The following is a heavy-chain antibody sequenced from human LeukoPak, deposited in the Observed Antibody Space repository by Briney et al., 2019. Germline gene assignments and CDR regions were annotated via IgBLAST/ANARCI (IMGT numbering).Heavy chain of an antibody. CDR1: GYTFTGYY. D-gene: IGHD2-2*01. CDR3: ARTKPPCTSCLLLDY. J-gene: IGHJ4*02. V-gene: IGHV1-2*02. CDR2: INPNSGGT. Sequence: ASVKVSCXASGYTFTGYYIHWLRQARGQGLEWMAWINPNSGGTIYAQKFQGLVTMSRDTSITTAYMELNRLISDDTAVYYCARTKPPCTSCLLLDYWGQGTLVTVSS.